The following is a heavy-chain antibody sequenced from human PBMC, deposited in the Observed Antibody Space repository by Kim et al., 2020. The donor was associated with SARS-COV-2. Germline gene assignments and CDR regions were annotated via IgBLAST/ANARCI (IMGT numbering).Heavy chain of an antibody. V-gene: IGHV1-18*01. CDR1: GYTFTSYG. J-gene: IGHJ6*02. CDR2: ISAYNGNT. CDR3: ARDSPDPQQLVDGMDV. D-gene: IGHD6-13*01. Sequence: ASVKVSCKASGYTFTSYGISWVRQAPGQGLEWMGWISAYNGNTNYAQKLQGRVTMTTDTSTSTAYMELRSLRSDDTAVYYCARDSPDPQQLVDGMDVWGQGTTVTVSS.